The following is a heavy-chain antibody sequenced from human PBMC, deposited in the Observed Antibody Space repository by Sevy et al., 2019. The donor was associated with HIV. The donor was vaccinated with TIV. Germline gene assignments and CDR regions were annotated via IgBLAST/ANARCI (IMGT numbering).Heavy chain of an antibody. J-gene: IGHJ4*02. CDR2: IYYSGST. V-gene: IGHV4-39*01. D-gene: IGHD6-19*01. CDR3: ARLTQLSGWSLGFDY. Sequence: SETLSLTCTVSGGSISSSSYYWGWIRQPPGKGLEWIGSIYYSGSTYYNPSLKSRVTISVDTSKNQFSLKLSSVTAADTAVYYCARLTQLSGWSLGFDYWGQGTLVTVST. CDR1: GGSISSSSYY.